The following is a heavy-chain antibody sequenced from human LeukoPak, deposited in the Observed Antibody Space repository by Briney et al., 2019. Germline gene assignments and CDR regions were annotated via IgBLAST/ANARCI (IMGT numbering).Heavy chain of an antibody. CDR3: ARGDEAEWFGEFPHFDY. D-gene: IGHD3-10*01. Sequence: ASVKVSCKASGYTFTSYGISWVRQAPGQGLEWMGWISAYNGNTNYAQKLQGRVTMTTDTSTSTAYMELRSLRSDDTAVYYCARGDEAEWFGEFPHFDYWGQGTLVTVSS. CDR2: ISAYNGNT. CDR1: GYTFTSYG. V-gene: IGHV1-18*01. J-gene: IGHJ4*02.